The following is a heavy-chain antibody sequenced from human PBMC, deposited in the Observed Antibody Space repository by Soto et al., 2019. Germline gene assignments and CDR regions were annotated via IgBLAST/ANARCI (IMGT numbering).Heavy chain of an antibody. J-gene: IGHJ4*02. CDR1: GINFNDYW. Sequence: PGGSLILSCAASGINFNDYWMGWVRQAPGKRLEWVANIKEDGSSKYYVDSVKGRFTISRDNAKNSLYLQMNSLRAEDTAVYYCARVPGLRYFDWLSQGPNDFGFDYWGQGTLVTVSS. CDR2: IKEDGSSK. D-gene: IGHD3-9*01. CDR3: ARVPGLRYFDWLSQGPNDFGFDY. V-gene: IGHV3-7*01.